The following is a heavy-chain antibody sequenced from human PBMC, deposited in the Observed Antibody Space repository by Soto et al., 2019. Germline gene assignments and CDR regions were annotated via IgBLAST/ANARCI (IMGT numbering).Heavy chain of an antibody. V-gene: IGHV1-8*01. CDR2: MNPNTGNT. J-gene: IGHJ5*02. D-gene: IGHD2-15*01. CDR1: GYTFTSSD. CDR3: ARGSNHCSGGSCYSDWFDP. Sequence: QVQLVQSGAEVKKPGASVRVSCKASGYTFTSSDVYWVRQATGQGLELMGWMNPNTGNTGYAQKFQRRVTRTRNTSISTAYMELSSLRSEDTAGYYCARGSNHCSGGSCYSDWFDPGVQGTPVTVSS.